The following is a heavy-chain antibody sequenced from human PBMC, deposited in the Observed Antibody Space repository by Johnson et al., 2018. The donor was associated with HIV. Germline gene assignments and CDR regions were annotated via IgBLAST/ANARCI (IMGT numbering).Heavy chain of an antibody. CDR3: ARVTRDCGGDCYLDAFDI. Sequence: VQLVESGGGLIQPGGSLRLSCVASGFTVRKGLEWVSVIYSGGSTYYADSVKGRFTISRDISKNTLYLQMNSLRTEDTAVYYCARVTRDCGGDCYLDAFDIWGQGTMVTVSS. D-gene: IGHD2-21*01. J-gene: IGHJ3*02. V-gene: IGHV3-66*03. CDR2: IYSGGST. CDR1: GFTV.